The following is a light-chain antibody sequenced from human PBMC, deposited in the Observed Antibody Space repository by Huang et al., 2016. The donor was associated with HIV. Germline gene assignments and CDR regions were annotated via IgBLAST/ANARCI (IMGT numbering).Light chain of an antibody. CDR1: QSLLHSNGYNY. CDR2: LGS. CDR3: MQALQIPWT. Sequence: DIVMTQSPLSLHVIPGEPASISCRSSQSLLHSNGYNYLDWYLQKPGQSPQLLIYLGSERASGVPDRFSGSGSGTDFTLKISRVEAEDVGVYYCMQALQIPWTFGQGTKMEI. V-gene: IGKV2-28*01. J-gene: IGKJ1*01.